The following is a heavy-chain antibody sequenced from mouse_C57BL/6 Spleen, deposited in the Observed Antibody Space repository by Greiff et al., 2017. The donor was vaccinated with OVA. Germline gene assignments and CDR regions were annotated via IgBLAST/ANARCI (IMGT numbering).Heavy chain of an antibody. V-gene: IGHV5-12*01. Sequence: EVNLVESGGGLVQPGGSLKLSCAASGFTFSDYYMYWVRQTPEKRLEWVAYISNGGGSTYYPDTVKGRFTISRDNAKNTLYLQMSRLKSEDTAMYYCARREDYDYDEAMDYWGQGTSVTVSA. D-gene: IGHD2-4*01. CDR1: GFTFSDYY. CDR3: ARREDYDYDEAMDY. J-gene: IGHJ4*01. CDR2: ISNGGGST.